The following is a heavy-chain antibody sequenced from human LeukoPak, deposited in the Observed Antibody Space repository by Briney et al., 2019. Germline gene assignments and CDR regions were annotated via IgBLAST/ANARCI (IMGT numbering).Heavy chain of an antibody. CDR3: ARVSSSGWFDP. D-gene: IGHD6-6*01. CDR1: GGSISSGGYS. J-gene: IGHJ5*02. V-gene: IGHV4-30-2*01. CDR2: IYHSGST. Sequence: SETLSLTCAVSGGSISSGGYSWSWIRQPPGKGLEWIGYIYHSGSTYYNPSLKSRVTISVDRSKTQFSLKLSSVTAADTAVYYCARVSSSGWFDPWGQGTLVTVSS.